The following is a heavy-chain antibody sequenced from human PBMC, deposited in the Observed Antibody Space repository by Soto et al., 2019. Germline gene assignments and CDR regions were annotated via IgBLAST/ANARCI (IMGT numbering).Heavy chain of an antibody. CDR1: GFTFSDYY. D-gene: IGHD3-9*01. V-gene: IGHV3-11*05. J-gene: IGHJ3*02. CDR2: ISSSSSYT. Sequence: QVQLVESGGGLVKPGGSLRLSCAASGFTFSDYYMSWIRQAPGKGLEWVSYISSSSSYTNYADSVKGRFTISRDNAKNSLYLQMNSLRAEHTAVYYCARDADILTGSDAFDIWGQGTMVTVSS. CDR3: ARDADILTGSDAFDI.